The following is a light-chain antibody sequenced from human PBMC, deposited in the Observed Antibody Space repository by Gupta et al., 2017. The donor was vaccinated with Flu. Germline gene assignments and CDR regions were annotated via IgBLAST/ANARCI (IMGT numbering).Light chain of an antibody. Sequence: EVVMTQSPATLSVSPVERATLSCRASQSISSNLAWYQQKPGQAPRLLIYGASTRATGIPARFSGSGSGTEFTLTISSLQSEDFAVYYCQQYNNWLFGGGTKVEIK. V-gene: IGKV3-15*01. CDR2: GAS. CDR1: QSISSN. CDR3: QQYNNWL. J-gene: IGKJ4*01.